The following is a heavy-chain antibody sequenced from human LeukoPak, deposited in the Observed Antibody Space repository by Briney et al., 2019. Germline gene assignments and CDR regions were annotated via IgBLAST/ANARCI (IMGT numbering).Heavy chain of an antibody. V-gene: IGHV3-33*01. CDR3: ARDLEDSSPFGAFDM. Sequence: SGGSLRLSCAASGFTFSNYGMHWVRQVPGKGLEWVAAIWFDGIRKYYADSVKGRLTISRDNPKNTLYLQMNSLRAEDTAVYYCARDLEDSSPFGAFDMWGQGTMVTVSS. CDR1: GFTFSNYG. D-gene: IGHD3-22*01. J-gene: IGHJ3*02. CDR2: IWFDGIRK.